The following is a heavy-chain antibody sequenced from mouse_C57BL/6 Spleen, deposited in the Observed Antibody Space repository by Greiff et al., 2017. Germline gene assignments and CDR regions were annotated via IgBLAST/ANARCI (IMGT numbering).Heavy chain of an antibody. CDR3: ARRGDDGYYCWFAY. Sequence: VQLQQSGAELARPGASVKLSCKASGYTFTSYGISWVKQRTGQGLEWIGEIYPRSGNTYYNEKFKGKATLTADKSSSTAYMELRSLTSEDSAVYVCARRGDDGYYCWFAYWGQGTLVTVSA. CDR2: IYPRSGNT. V-gene: IGHV1-81*01. J-gene: IGHJ3*01. D-gene: IGHD2-3*01. CDR1: GYTFTSYG.